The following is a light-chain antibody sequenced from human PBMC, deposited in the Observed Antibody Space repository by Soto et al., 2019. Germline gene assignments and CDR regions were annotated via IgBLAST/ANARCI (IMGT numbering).Light chain of an antibody. CDR3: ETWDSSLSAGV. Sequence: QSVLTQPPSVSAAPRQKVTVSCSGSRSNIGNNAVAWYQHLPGTAPKLLIYDNDKRPSGISDRFSASKSGTSATLAITGLQTGDEADYYCETWDSSLSAGVFGGGTKVTVL. CDR2: DND. J-gene: IGLJ3*02. V-gene: IGLV1-51*01. CDR1: RSNIGNNA.